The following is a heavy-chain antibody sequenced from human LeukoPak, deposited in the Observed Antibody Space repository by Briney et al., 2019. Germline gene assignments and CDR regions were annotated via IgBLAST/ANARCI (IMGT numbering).Heavy chain of an antibody. CDR2: ISSGSSTI. J-gene: IGHJ4*02. CDR3: ARGYCSGGSCYNLDY. V-gene: IGHV3-48*01. CDR1: GFSFSSYT. D-gene: IGHD2-15*01. Sequence: GGSLRLSCAASGFSFSSYTMNWVRQAPGKGLEWTSYISSGSSTIYYADSVKGRFTISRDNAKNSLYLQMNSRRAEDTAVYYCARGYCSGGSCYNLDYWGQGTLVTVSS.